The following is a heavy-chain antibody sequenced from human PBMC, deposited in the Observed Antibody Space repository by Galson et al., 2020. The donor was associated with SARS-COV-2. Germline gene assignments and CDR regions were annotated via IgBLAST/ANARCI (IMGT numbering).Heavy chain of an antibody. Sequence: ASETLSLTCAVYGGSFSDYYWSWIRQSPGRGLEWIGEITHSGSTSYNPSLKSRVTISVDTSKNQFSLKMSSVTAADTAVYYCARGTRDITTIVGVMTSVSCYFDHWGQGTLVTVSS. J-gene: IGHJ4*02. D-gene: IGHD3-22*01. CDR2: ITHSGST. V-gene: IGHV4-34*01. CDR3: ARGTRDITTIVGVMTSVSCYFDH. CDR1: GGSFSDYY.